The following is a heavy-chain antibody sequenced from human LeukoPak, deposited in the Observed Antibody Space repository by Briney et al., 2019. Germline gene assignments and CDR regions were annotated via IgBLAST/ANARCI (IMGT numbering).Heavy chain of an antibody. CDR2: INPNSGGT. CDR3: ARAVEDYYDSSGYYSLYFDY. Sequence: GASVKVSCKASGYTFTGYYMHWVRQAPGQGLEWMGWINPNSGGTNYAQKFQGRVTMTRDTSISTAYMELSRLRSDDTAVYYCARAVEDYYDSSGYYSLYFDYWGQGTLVTVSS. D-gene: IGHD3-22*01. CDR1: GYTFTGYY. J-gene: IGHJ4*02. V-gene: IGHV1-2*02.